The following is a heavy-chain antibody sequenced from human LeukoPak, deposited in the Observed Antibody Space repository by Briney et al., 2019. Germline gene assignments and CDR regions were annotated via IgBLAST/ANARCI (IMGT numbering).Heavy chain of an antibody. CDR3: ARSVGVVAAAGDYFDY. CDR1: GFTFSSYW. Sequence: GGSLRLSCAASGFTFSSYWMSWIRQTPGKGLEWVANIKQDGSEKYYVDSVKGRFTISRDNAKNSLYLQMNSLRAEDTAVYYCARSVGVVAAAGDYFDYWGQGTLVTVSS. V-gene: IGHV3-7*01. CDR2: IKQDGSEK. D-gene: IGHD6-13*01. J-gene: IGHJ4*02.